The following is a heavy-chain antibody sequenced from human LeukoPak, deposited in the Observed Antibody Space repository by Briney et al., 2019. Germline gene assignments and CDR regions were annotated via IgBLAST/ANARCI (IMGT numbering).Heavy chain of an antibody. CDR3: ARDREIQQQLVRRLGYYYYGMDV. CDR2: ISYDGSNK. Sequence: PGGSLRLSCAASGFTFSNYAMHWVRQAPGKGLEWVVVISYDGSNKYYADSVKGRFTISRDNSKNTLYLQMNSLRAEDTAVYYCARDREIQQQLVRRLGYYYYGMDVWGQGTTVTVSS. CDR1: GFTFSNYA. D-gene: IGHD6-13*01. V-gene: IGHV3-30-3*01. J-gene: IGHJ6*02.